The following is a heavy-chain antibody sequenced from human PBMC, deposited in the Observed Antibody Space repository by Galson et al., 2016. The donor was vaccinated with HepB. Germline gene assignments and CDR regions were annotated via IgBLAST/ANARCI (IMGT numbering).Heavy chain of an antibody. CDR2: ISAYNGNT. J-gene: IGHJ4*02. D-gene: IGHD3-10*01. Sequence: SVKVSCKASGFTFTSYDISWVRQTPGEGLEWLGRISAYNGNTNYAQNLQGRVTMTTDTSTSTAYMELRSLRSDDTAVYYCARGANYFGRWGQGTLVTVSS. V-gene: IGHV1-18*01. CDR1: GFTFTSYD. CDR3: ARGANYFGR.